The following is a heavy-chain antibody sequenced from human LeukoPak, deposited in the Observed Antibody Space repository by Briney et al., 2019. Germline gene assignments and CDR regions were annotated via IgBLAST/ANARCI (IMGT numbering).Heavy chain of an antibody. CDR1: GFTFSSYS. Sequence: GGSLRLSCAASGFTFSSYSMNWVRQAPGKGLEWVSSISSSSSYIYYADSVKGRFTISRDNAKNSLYLQMNSLRAEDTAVYYRARLGRDGYNYDYWGQGTLVTVSS. CDR2: ISSSSSYI. J-gene: IGHJ4*02. D-gene: IGHD5-24*01. V-gene: IGHV3-21*01. CDR3: ARLGRDGYNYDY.